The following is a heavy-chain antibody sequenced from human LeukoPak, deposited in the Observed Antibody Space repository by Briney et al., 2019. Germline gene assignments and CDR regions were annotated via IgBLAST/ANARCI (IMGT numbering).Heavy chain of an antibody. CDR3: ARDQYDTWSRRGNFDS. CDR2: IKPDGSEK. CDR1: RFTFSNYW. J-gene: IGHJ4*02. V-gene: IGHV3-7*03. D-gene: IGHD3-3*01. Sequence: GGSLRLSCAASRFTFSNYWMSWVRQAPGKGLEWVANIKPDGSEKYYVDSVKGRFTISRDNPKNSLYLQMNSLRVEDTAVFYCARDQYDTWSRRGNFDSWGQGTLVIVSS.